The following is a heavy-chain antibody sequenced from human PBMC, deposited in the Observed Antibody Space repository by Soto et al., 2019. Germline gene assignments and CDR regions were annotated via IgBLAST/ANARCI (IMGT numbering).Heavy chain of an antibody. D-gene: IGHD4-17*01. Sequence: QPVLSLWLSCAASGFTMSTYSVTWVRQAPGKGLEWVSGISVTPGITFYADSVKGRFTISRDSSNNAVYLQMNSLRAEDTAMYFCSKCSGHGDVWGQGHLVTVDS. CDR3: SKCSGHGDV. CDR1: GFTMSTYS. V-gene: IGHV3-23*01. CDR2: ISVTPGIT. J-gene: IGHJ4*02.